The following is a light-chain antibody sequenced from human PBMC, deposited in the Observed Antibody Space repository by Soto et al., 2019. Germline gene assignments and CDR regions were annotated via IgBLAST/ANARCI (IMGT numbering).Light chain of an antibody. V-gene: IGKV1-39*01. CDR2: AAS. J-gene: IGKJ5*01. CDR1: QSISSY. CDR3: LQDFNYPYT. Sequence: DIQMTHSPSSLSASVGDRVTITCRASQSISSYLNWYQQKPGKAPKLLIYAASSLQSGVPSRFSGSGSGTDFTLTISSLQPEDFATYYCLQDFNYPYTFGHGTRLEI.